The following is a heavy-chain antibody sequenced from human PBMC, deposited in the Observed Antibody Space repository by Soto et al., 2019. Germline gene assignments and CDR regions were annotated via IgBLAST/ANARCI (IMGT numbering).Heavy chain of an antibody. CDR2: VYKSGSL. CDR3: ARVLAAAGILDAFDI. J-gene: IGHJ3*02. CDR1: GGSISSYS. V-gene: IGHV4-59*13. Sequence: SETLSLTCTVSGGSISSYSWSWIRQAPGKGLEWIGYVYKSGSLSYSPSLKSRVTISMDTSGNQFSLKLTSVTAADTAVYYCARVLAAAGILDAFDIWGQGTMVTVSS. D-gene: IGHD6-13*01.